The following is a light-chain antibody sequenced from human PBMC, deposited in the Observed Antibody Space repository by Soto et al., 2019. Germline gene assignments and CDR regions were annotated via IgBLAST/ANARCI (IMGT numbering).Light chain of an antibody. CDR2: GAS. J-gene: IGKJ2*01. CDR1: QNVWTY. Sequence: DIKMTQSPSSRSASVGDRVTITCRASQNVWTYVNWYQQKPATAPRLLIYGASDLEDGVPARFSGGGSGTDFSLTISSLQPEDFATYFCQQTFYIPRTFGQGTKVDIK. V-gene: IGKV1-39*01. CDR3: QQTFYIPRT.